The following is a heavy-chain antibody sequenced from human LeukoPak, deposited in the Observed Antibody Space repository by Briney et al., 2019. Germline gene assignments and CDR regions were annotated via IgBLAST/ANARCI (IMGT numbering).Heavy chain of an antibody. Sequence: PSETLSLTCTVPGGSISSYYWSWIRQPPGKGLEWIGYIYYSGSTNYNPSLKSRVTISVDTSKNQFSLKLSSVTAADTAVYYCARGLPSYDFWSGYYPYYFDYWGQGTLVTVSS. V-gene: IGHV4-59*01. CDR1: GGSISSYY. J-gene: IGHJ4*02. CDR2: IYYSGST. D-gene: IGHD3-3*01. CDR3: ARGLPSYDFWSGYYPYYFDY.